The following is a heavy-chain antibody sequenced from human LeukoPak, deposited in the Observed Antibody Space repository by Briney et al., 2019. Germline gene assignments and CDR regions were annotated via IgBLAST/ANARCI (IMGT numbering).Heavy chain of an antibody. Sequence: KPGGSLRLSCAASGFTFSSYNMKWVRQAPGKGLEWVSSISTSSSYIYYADSVKGRFTISRDSFKNTLYLQMNSLRPEDTAVYYCAKEGDYYGSGSYRDGFDIWGQGTRATVSS. J-gene: IGHJ3*02. V-gene: IGHV3-21*01. CDR3: AKEGDYYGSGSYRDGFDI. CDR2: ISTSSSYI. D-gene: IGHD3-10*01. CDR1: GFTFSSYN.